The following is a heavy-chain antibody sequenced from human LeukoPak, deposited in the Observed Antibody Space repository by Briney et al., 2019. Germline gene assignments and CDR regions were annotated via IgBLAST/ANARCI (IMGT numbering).Heavy chain of an antibody. CDR1: GFTFSSYA. CDR3: ARGDYDILTGLYYFDY. Sequence: PGRSLRLSCAASGFTFSSYAMHWVRQAPGKGLEWVAVISYDGSNKYYADSVKGRFTISRDNAKNSLYLQMNSLRAEDTAVYYCARGDYDILTGLYYFDYWGQGTLVTVSS. CDR2: ISYDGSNK. D-gene: IGHD3-9*01. V-gene: IGHV3-30-3*01. J-gene: IGHJ4*02.